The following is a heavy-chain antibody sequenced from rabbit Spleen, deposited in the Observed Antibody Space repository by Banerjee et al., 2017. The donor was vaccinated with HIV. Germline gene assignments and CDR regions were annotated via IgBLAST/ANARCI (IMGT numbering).Heavy chain of an antibody. CDR3: ARDLDNVIGWNFGW. Sequence: QQLVESGGGLVKPGASLTLTCKASGFSFSSGYDMCWVRQAPGKGLEWIACIYTGSSGSTYYASWAKGRFTISKTSSTTVTLQMTSLTAADTATYFCARDLDNVIGWNFGWWGPGTLVTVS. CDR2: IYTGSSGST. CDR1: GFSFSSGYD. V-gene: IGHV1S40*01. D-gene: IGHD1-1*01. J-gene: IGHJ4*01.